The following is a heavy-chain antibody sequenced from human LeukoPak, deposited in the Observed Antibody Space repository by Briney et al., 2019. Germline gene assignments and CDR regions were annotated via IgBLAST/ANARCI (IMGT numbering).Heavy chain of an antibody. CDR3: ARDCSGGSCYGAFDI. D-gene: IGHD2-15*01. Sequence: SETLSLTCTVSGASIRSGDYYWSWIRQPPGKGLEWIGYIYDSGSTYYNPSLKSRITISVDTSENRFSLKLSSVTATDTAVYYCARDCSGGSCYGAFDIWGQGTMVTVFS. V-gene: IGHV4-30-4*01. J-gene: IGHJ3*02. CDR1: GASIRSGDYY. CDR2: IYDSGST.